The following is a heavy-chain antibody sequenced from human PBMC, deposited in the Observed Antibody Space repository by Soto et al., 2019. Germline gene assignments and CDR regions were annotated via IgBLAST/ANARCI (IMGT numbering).Heavy chain of an antibody. Sequence: SETLSLTCAVYGGSFSGYYWSWIRQPPGKGLEWIGEINHSGSTNYNPSLKSRVTISVDTSKNQFSLKLSSVTAADTVVYYCARVNRITIFGVGPNWFDPWGQGTLVTVSS. CDR1: GGSFSGYY. CDR2: INHSGST. J-gene: IGHJ5*02. D-gene: IGHD3-3*01. V-gene: IGHV4-34*01. CDR3: ARVNRITIFGVGPNWFDP.